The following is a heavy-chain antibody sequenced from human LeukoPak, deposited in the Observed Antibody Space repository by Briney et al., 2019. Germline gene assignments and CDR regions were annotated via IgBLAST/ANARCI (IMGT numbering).Heavy chain of an antibody. Sequence: SETLSLTCTVSGGSIMNHYWSWIRHPAGKGLEWIGRIYSSGSANYSPSLKNRVSMSIDTSNNHFSLNLTSVTAADTALYFCARDVRYASGWSTPESWGQGTLVTVSS. CDR1: GGSIMNHY. CDR3: ARDVRYASGWSTPES. D-gene: IGHD6-19*01. CDR2: IYSSGSA. V-gene: IGHV4-4*07. J-gene: IGHJ5*02.